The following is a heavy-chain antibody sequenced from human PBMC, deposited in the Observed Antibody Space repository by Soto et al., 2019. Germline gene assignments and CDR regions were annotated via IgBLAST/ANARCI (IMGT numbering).Heavy chain of an antibody. V-gene: IGHV3-23*01. Sequence: GGSLRLSCAASGFAFRNYAMSWVRQAPGKGLEWVSDISGNGGSTYDADSVKGRFTISRDNSENTLYLQMNNLRAEDTAVYYCAKEGGFWNGYYFDYWGQGIVVTVSS. CDR3: AKEGGFWNGYYFDY. CDR1: GFAFRNYA. D-gene: IGHD3-3*01. J-gene: IGHJ4*02. CDR2: ISGNGGST.